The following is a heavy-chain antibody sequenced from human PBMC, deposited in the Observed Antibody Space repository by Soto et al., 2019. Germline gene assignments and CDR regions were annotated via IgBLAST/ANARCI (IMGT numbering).Heavy chain of an antibody. Sequence: GGSLRLSCSASGFTASGFTISSYGMHWVRPAPGKGLEWVAVISYDGSNKYYADSVKGRFTISRDNSKNTLYLQMNSLRAEDTAVYYCAKDPLWFGELRYYYYGMDVWGQGTTVTVSS. V-gene: IGHV3-30*18. CDR2: ISYDGSNK. D-gene: IGHD3-10*01. J-gene: IGHJ6*02. CDR1: GFTISSYG. CDR3: AKDPLWFGELRYYYYGMDV.